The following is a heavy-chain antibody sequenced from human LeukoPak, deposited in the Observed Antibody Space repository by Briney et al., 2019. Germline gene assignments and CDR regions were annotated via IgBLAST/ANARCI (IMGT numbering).Heavy chain of an antibody. V-gene: IGHV3-7*01. CDR1: GFTFSGYW. J-gene: IGHJ4*02. CDR3: ARDKNGYGDYGGFDY. CDR2: INQDGSEK. Sequence: GGALRLSCAASGFTFSGYWMSWVRQAPGKGLEGVANINQDGSEKYYVDSVKGRFAISRDNGKNSLYLQMDSLSAEATAVYYCARDKNGYGDYGGFDYWGKGTLVTVSS. D-gene: IGHD4-17*01.